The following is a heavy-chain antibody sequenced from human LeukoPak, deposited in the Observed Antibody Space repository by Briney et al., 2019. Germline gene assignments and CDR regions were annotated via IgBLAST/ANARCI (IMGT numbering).Heavy chain of an antibody. CDR1: GGSISSSIYY. Sequence: PSETLSLTCTVSGGSISSSIYYWGWIRQPPGKGLEWIGSIFYSGSTYYNPSPKSRVTISVDTSKNQFSLKLSSVTAADTAVYYCARRARGSYLYYFDYWGQGTLVTVSS. V-gene: IGHV4-39*01. J-gene: IGHJ4*02. CDR3: ARRARGSYLYYFDY. D-gene: IGHD3-10*01. CDR2: IFYSGST.